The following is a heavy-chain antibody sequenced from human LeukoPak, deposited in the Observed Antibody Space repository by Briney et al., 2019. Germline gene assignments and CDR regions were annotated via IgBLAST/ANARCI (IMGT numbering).Heavy chain of an antibody. D-gene: IGHD4-23*01. CDR2: INKDGSEK. CDR1: GFTFSSHW. CDR3: ANSNSGPEY. Sequence: PGGSLRHSCSASGFTFSSHWMNWVRQAPGKGLEWVAIINKDGSEKNYVDSVKGRFTISRDNAKNSLYLQMNYLRVEDTAMYYCANSNSGPEYWGQGTLVIVPS. V-gene: IGHV3-7*01. J-gene: IGHJ4*02.